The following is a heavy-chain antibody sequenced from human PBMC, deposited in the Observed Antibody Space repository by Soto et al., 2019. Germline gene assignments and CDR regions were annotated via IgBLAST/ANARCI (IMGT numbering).Heavy chain of an antibody. CDR2: ISGGGGST. CDR3: AKDPRGGTYGDSWFDP. V-gene: IGHV3-23*01. Sequence: GGSLRLSCAASGFTFSSYAMSWVRQAPGKGLEWVSAISGGGGSTYYADSVKGRFTISRDNSKNALYLQMNSLRAEDTAVYYCAKDPRGGTYGDSWFDPWGQGTLVTVSS. CDR1: GFTFSSYA. J-gene: IGHJ5*02. D-gene: IGHD4-17*01.